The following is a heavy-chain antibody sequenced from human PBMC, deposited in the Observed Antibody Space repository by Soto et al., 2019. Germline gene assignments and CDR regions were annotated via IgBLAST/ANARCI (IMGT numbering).Heavy chain of an antibody. D-gene: IGHD3-22*01. V-gene: IGHV1-69*01. CDR2: IIPIFGTA. CDR3: ARGWGYDSSDYYYAY. Sequence: QVQLVQSGAEVRKPGSSVKVSCKASGGTFSTHAISWVRQAPGQGLEWMGGIIPIFGTANHAQKFQGRVTISADASTSTAYMDLSSLRSEDTAIYYCARGWGYDSSDYYYAYWGQGTLVIVSS. J-gene: IGHJ4*02. CDR1: GGTFSTHA.